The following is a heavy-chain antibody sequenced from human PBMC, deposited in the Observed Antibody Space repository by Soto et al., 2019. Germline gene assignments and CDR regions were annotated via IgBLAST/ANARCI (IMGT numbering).Heavy chain of an antibody. Sequence: QVQLVQSGAEVKKPGASVKVSCKASGYTFTSYGISWVRQAPGQGLEWMGWISAYNGNTNYAQKLQGRVTMTTDTSTSTAYRELRSLRSDDTAVYYCARGGVIRGLNYYYYGMDVWGQGTTVTVSS. D-gene: IGHD3-10*01. V-gene: IGHV1-18*01. J-gene: IGHJ6*02. CDR1: GYTFTSYG. CDR2: ISAYNGNT. CDR3: ARGGVIRGLNYYYYGMDV.